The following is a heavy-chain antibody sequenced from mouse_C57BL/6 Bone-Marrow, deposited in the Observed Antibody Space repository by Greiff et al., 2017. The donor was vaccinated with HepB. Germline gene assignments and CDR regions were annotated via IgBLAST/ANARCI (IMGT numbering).Heavy chain of an antibody. Sequence: QVQLQQSGPGLVQPSQSLSITCPVSGFSLTSYGVHWVRQSPGKGLEWLGVIWSGGSTDYNAAFISRLSISKDNSKSQVFFKMNRLQADDTAIYYCAREDYDNYAMDYWGQGTSVTVSS. CDR1: GFSLTSYG. CDR2: IWSGGST. V-gene: IGHV2-2*01. CDR3: AREDYDNYAMDY. D-gene: IGHD2-4*01. J-gene: IGHJ4*01.